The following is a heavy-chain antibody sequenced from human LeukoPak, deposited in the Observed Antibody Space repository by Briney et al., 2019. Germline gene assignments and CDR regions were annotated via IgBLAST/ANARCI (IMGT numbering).Heavy chain of an antibody. CDR1: GFTLNSYL. J-gene: IGHJ3*01. D-gene: IGHD1-14*01. Sequence: GGSLRLSCAASGFTLNSYLMSWVRQAPGGGVEWVANIKKDGSEESYLDSVKGRFTVSRDNAKNSLFLQMNSLRGEDTAVYYCARSNPNRNALDLWGQGIMVTISS. CDR2: IKKDGSEE. CDR3: ARSNPNRNALDL. V-gene: IGHV3-7*01.